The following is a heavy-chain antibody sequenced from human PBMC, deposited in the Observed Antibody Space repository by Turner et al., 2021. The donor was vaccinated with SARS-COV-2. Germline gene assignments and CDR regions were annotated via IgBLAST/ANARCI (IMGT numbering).Heavy chain of an antibody. CDR2: IYHGGST. V-gene: IGHV4-59*08. J-gene: IGHJ4*02. D-gene: IGHD5-18*01. CDR3: ARLYTYAEFYFDY. CDR1: GGSISNYY. Sequence: QVQLQESGPGLVKPSETLSLTCTVSGGSISNYYWIWIRQPPGKGLEWIGNIYHGGSTKYNPSLKSRVTIAVDTSTNKFSLILSSVTAAYTAVYYCARLYTYAEFYFDYWGQGALVTVSS.